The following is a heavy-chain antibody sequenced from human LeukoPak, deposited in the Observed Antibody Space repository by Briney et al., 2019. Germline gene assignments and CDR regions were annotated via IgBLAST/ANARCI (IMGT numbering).Heavy chain of an antibody. Sequence: ASVKVSCKASGYTFTTYGISWVRQAPGQGLEWMGWISAHNGDTKFAEKFQGRVILTTDTPTTTANMELRSLRSDDTAVYYCARDGSQWELPPRGSDWFDPWGQGTLVTVSS. CDR2: ISAHNGDT. V-gene: IGHV1-18*01. CDR1: GYTFTTYG. J-gene: IGHJ5*02. D-gene: IGHD1-26*01. CDR3: ARDGSQWELPPRGSDWFDP.